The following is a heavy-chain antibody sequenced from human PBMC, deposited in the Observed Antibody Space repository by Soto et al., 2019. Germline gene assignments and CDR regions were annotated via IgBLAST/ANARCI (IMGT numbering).Heavy chain of an antibody. CDR1: GYSFTNFW. CDR3: ALQHPLDSSAWYN. D-gene: IGHD6-19*01. V-gene: IGHV5-51*01. Sequence: GESLKISCKASGYSFTNFWIGWVRQMPGKGLEWMGTIYPGDSDTRYSPSFQGQVTFSVDKSINTAYLHWTSLKASDTAMYYCALQHPLDSSAWYNWGQGTLVTVSS. CDR2: IYPGDSDT. J-gene: IGHJ4*02.